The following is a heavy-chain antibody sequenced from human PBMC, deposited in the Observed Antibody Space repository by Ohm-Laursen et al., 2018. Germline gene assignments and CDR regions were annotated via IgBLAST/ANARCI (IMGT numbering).Heavy chain of an antibody. CDR3: GRHRQNSNGYSYFYYGMDV. Sequence: SDTLSLTCTVFGAYIRNYNWSWIRQAKGKGLVWVGYINNSGRTNYNPSLKSRVTISVDTSKNHHYLRRSSVTAADTAVYYCGRHRQNSNGYSYFYYGMDVWGQGTTVTVSS. CDR1: GAYIRNYN. D-gene: IGHD3-22*01. J-gene: IGHJ6*02. V-gene: IGHV4-59*08. CDR2: INNSGRT.